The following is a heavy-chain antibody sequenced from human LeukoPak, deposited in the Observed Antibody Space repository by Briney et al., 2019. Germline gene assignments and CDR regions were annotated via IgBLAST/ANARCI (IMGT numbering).Heavy chain of an antibody. J-gene: IGHJ4*02. Sequence: SVKVSCKASGGTFSSYAISWVRQAPGQGLEWMGGIIPIFGTANYAQKFQGRATITADESTSTAYMELSSLRSEDTAVYYCARGRRGTYLFYYFDYWGQGTLVTVAS. CDR3: ARGRRGTYLFYYFDY. V-gene: IGHV1-69*01. CDR2: IIPIFGTA. CDR1: GGTFSSYA. D-gene: IGHD1-26*01.